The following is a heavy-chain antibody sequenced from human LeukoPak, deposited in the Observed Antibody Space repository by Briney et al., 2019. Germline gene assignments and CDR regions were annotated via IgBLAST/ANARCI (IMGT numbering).Heavy chain of an antibody. D-gene: IGHD4-23*01. CDR3: ARDTLEYSNSPDALDI. Sequence: ASVKVSCKASGYTFTSYYMHWVRQAPGQGLEWMVIINPSGGSTSYAQKFQGRVTMTRDTSTSTVYMELSSLRSEDTAVYYCARDTLEYSNSPDALDIWGQGTMVTVSS. V-gene: IGHV1-46*01. CDR2: INPSGGST. J-gene: IGHJ3*02. CDR1: GYTFTSYY.